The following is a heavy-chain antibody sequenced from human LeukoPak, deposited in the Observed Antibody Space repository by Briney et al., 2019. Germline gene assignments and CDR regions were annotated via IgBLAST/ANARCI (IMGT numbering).Heavy chain of an antibody. CDR1: GGTFSSYA. J-gene: IGHJ3*02. V-gene: IGHV1-69*05. Sequence: SVKVSCKASGGTFSSYAISWVRQAPGQGLEWMGGIIPIFGTANYAQKFQGRVTMTRNTSISTAYMELSSLRSEDAAVYYCARGRGYSGYVYAFDIWGQGTMVTVSS. D-gene: IGHD5-12*01. CDR3: ARGRGYSGYVYAFDI. CDR2: IIPIFGTA.